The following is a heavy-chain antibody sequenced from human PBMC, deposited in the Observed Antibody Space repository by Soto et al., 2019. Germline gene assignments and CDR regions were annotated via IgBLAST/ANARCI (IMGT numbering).Heavy chain of an antibody. CDR3: ARDHSSSWYVWFDP. D-gene: IGHD6-13*01. Sequence: GASVKVSCKASGYTFTSYDINWVRQATGQGLEWMGWMNPNSGNTGYAQKFQGRVTMTRNTSISTAYMELSSLRSEDTAVYYCARDHSSSWYVWFDPWGQGTLVTVSS. J-gene: IGHJ5*02. CDR2: MNPNSGNT. CDR1: GYTFTSYD. V-gene: IGHV1-8*01.